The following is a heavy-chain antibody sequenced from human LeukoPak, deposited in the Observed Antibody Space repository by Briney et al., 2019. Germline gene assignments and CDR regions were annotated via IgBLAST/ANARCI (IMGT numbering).Heavy chain of an antibody. CDR2: IIPTLGIA. CDR3: ANGYYYDSSGSEQSKRGDWFDP. CDR1: RGTFSRYA. Sequence: SVNVSCKASRGTFSRYAISWVRQAPGQGLEWMGRIIPTLGIANYAQKFQGRVTITADKSTSTAYMELSSLRSEDTAVYYCANGYYYDSSGSEQSKRGDWFDPWGQGTLVTVSS. J-gene: IGHJ5*02. V-gene: IGHV1-69*04. D-gene: IGHD3-22*01.